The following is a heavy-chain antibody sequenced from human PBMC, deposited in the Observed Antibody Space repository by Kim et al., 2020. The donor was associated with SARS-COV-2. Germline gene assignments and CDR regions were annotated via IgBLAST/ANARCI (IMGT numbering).Heavy chain of an antibody. CDR1: GFTFSSYW. D-gene: IGHD1-20*01. J-gene: IGHJ4*02. CDR3: ARDRGNWNDGLDY. Sequence: GRSLRLSCAASGFTFSSYWMHWVRQAPGKGLVWVSRINSDGGSTSYADSVKGRFTISRDNAKNTLYLQMNSLRAEDTAVYYCARDRGNWNDGLDYWGQGTLVTVSS. CDR2: INSDGGST. V-gene: IGHV3-74*01.